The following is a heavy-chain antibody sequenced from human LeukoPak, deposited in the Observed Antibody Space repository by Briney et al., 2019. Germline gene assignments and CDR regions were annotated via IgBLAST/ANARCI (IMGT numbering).Heavy chain of an antibody. J-gene: IGHJ4*02. CDR1: GGTFSSYA. D-gene: IGHD6-13*01. Sequence: ASVKVSCKASGGTFSSYAISWVRQAPGQGLEWMGWMNPNSGNTGYAQKFQGRVTMTRNTSISTAYMELSSLRSEDTAVYYCARGSRIAAAGTYIYWGQGTLVTVSS. V-gene: IGHV1-8*02. CDR3: ARGSRIAAAGTYIY. CDR2: MNPNSGNT.